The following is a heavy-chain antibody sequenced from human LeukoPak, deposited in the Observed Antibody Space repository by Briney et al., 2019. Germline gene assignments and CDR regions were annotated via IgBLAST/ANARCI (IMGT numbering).Heavy chain of an antibody. CDR3: ARTDRDIVVVPAARSYYYYGMDV. Sequence: ASVKVSCKASGYTFTSYGIIWVRQAPGQGLEWMGWISAYNGNTNYAQKLQGRVTMTTDTSTSTAYMELRSLRSDDTAVYYCARTDRDIVVVPAARSYYYYGMDVWGQGTTVTVSS. CDR2: ISAYNGNT. J-gene: IGHJ6*02. D-gene: IGHD2-2*01. V-gene: IGHV1-18*01. CDR1: GYTFTSYG.